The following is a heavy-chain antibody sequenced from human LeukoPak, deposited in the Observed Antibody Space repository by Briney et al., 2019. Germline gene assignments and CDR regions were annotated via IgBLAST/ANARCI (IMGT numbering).Heavy chain of an antibody. V-gene: IGHV1-8*01. D-gene: IGHD3-3*01. J-gene: IGHJ3*02. Sequence: ASVKVSCKASGYTFTSYDINWVRQATGQGLEWMGWMNPNSGNTGYAQKFQGRVTMTRNTSISTAYMELSSLRSEDTAVYHCARAPLRFLEWLFRHDAFDIWGQGTMVTVSS. CDR3: ARAPLRFLEWLFRHDAFDI. CDR2: MNPNSGNT. CDR1: GYTFTSYD.